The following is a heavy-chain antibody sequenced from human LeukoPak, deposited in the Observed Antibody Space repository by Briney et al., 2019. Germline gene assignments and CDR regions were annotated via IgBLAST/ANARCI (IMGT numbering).Heavy chain of an antibody. CDR2: INPNNGGT. J-gene: IGHJ4*02. CDR1: GYTFTDYQ. D-gene: IGHD3-16*01. CDR3: ARNGGGLDY. Sequence: ASVKVSCKASGYTFTDYQIFWVRQAPGQGLEFLGWINPNNGGTNYAQKFQGRVTMTRDTSITTAHMEVNSLKSDDTAVYYCARNGGGLDYWGQGTLVTVSS. V-gene: IGHV1-2*02.